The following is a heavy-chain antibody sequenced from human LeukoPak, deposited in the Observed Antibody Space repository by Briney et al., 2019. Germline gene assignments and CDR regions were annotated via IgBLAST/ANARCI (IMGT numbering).Heavy chain of an antibody. CDR3: ARDGSGVWFDY. CDR1: NYSFTSYG. D-gene: IGHD3-10*01. CDR2: INAYNGDT. V-gene: IGHV1-18*01. J-gene: IGHJ4*02. Sequence: ASVKVSCKASNYSFTSYGISWVRQAPGQGLEWMAWINAYNGDTNYAQKLQGRVTLTTETSTSTTYMELRSLRSDDTAVYYCARDGSGVWFDYWGQGTLVTVSS.